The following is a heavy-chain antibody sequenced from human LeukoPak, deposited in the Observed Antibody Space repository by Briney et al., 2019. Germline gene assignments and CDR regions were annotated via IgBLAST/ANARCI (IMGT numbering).Heavy chain of an antibody. D-gene: IGHD4-17*01. CDR2: INPNSGGT. J-gene: IGHJ4*02. CDR3: ARGNPVRMTTVTTLDY. V-gene: IGHV1-2*02. Sequence: ASVKVSCKASGYTFTGYYMHWVRQAPGQGLEWMGWINPNSGGTNYAQKFQGRVTMTRDTSISTAYMELSRLRSDDTAVYYCARGNPVRMTTVTTLDYWGRGTLVTVSS. CDR1: GYTFTGYY.